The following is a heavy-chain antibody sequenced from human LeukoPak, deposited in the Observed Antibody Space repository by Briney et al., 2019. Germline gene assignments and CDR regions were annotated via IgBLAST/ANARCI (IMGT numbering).Heavy chain of an antibody. CDR3: ARGNDFWSGYPNFNY. CDR2: ISSSGSSV. D-gene: IGHD3-3*01. J-gene: IGHJ4*02. V-gene: IGHV3-11*01. Sequence: GGSLRLSCAASGFTFSDCYMSWIRQAPGKGLEWVSYISSSGSSVYYADSVKGRFTISRDNAKNSLYLQMSSLTAEDTAVYYCARGNDFWSGYPNFNYWGQGTLVTVSS. CDR1: GFTFSDCY.